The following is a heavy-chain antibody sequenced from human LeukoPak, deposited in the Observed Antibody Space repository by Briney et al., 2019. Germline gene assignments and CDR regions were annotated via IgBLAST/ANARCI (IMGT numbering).Heavy chain of an antibody. CDR1: GFTFSSYG. CDR2: IRYDGSNK. CDR3: AKWAYYYDSSGYSPFDY. V-gene: IGHV3-30*02. Sequence: GGSLRLSCAASGFTFSSYGTHWVRQAPGKGLEWVAFIRYDGSNKYYADSVKGRFTISRDNSKNTLYLQMNSLRAEDTAVYYCAKWAYYYDSSGYSPFDYWGQGTLVTVSS. D-gene: IGHD3-22*01. J-gene: IGHJ4*02.